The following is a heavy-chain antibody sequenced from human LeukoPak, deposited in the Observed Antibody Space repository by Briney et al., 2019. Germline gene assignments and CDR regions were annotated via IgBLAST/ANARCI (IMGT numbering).Heavy chain of an antibody. CDR2: ISYSGST. V-gene: IGHV4-59*08. Sequence: SETLSLTCTVSGGSISSYYWNWIRQPPGKGLEWIGHISYSGSTNYNPSLKSRLTISVDTSKNQFSLKLSSVTAADTAIYYCARTPPIEHYYYVDVWGTGTTVTVSS. CDR3: ARTPPIEHYYYVDV. J-gene: IGHJ6*03. CDR1: GGSISSYY. D-gene: IGHD2-15*01.